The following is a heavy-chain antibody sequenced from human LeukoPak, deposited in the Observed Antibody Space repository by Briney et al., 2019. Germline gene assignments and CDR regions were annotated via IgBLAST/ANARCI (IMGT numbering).Heavy chain of an antibody. V-gene: IGHV3-23*01. D-gene: IGHD6-13*01. CDR2: TSDTGGST. Sequence: GGSLRLSCAASGFTFRSYAMRWLRQAPGKGLEWDSATSDTGGSTYYADTVKGRFTISRDNSKNTLYLQMNSLRVEDTAVYYCASAGTAMGRPFYFDYWGQGTLVTVSS. CDR1: GFTFRSYA. J-gene: IGHJ4*02. CDR3: ASAGTAMGRPFYFDY.